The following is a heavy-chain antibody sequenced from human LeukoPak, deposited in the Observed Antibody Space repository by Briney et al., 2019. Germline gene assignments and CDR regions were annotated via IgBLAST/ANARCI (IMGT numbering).Heavy chain of an antibody. CDR2: IIPIFGTA. Sequence: GASVKVSCKASGGTFSSYAISWVRQAPGQGLEWMGVIIPIFGTANYAQKFRGRVTITADKSTSTAYMELSSLRSEDTAVYYCARDQKRYSYGSYYYYYMDVWGKGTTVTVSS. J-gene: IGHJ6*03. V-gene: IGHV1-69*06. D-gene: IGHD5-18*01. CDR3: ARDQKRYSYGSYYYYYMDV. CDR1: GGTFSSYA.